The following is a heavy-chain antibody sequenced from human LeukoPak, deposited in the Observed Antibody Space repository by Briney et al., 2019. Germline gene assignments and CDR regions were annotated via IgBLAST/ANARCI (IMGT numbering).Heavy chain of an antibody. J-gene: IGHJ6*03. Sequence: TGGSLRLSCAASGFTFSSYWMHWVRQAPGKGLVWVSRINSDGSSTSYADSVKGRFTISSDNAKNTLYLQMNSLRAEDTAVYYCARAMATVYYMDVWGKGTTVTVSS. V-gene: IGHV3-74*01. CDR3: ARAMATVYYMDV. CDR2: INSDGSST. D-gene: IGHD3-10*01. CDR1: GFTFSSYW.